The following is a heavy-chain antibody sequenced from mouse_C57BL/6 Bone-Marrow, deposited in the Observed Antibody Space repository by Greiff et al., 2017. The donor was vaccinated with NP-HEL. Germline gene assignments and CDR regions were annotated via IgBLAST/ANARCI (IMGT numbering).Heavy chain of an antibody. CDR1: GYAFTNYL. CDR3: ARREIYYGNYWDY. V-gene: IGHV1-54*01. Sequence: QVQLKESGAELVRPGTSVKVSCKASGYAFTNYLIEWVKQRPGQGLEWIGVINPGSGGTNYNEKFKGKATLTADKSSSTAYMQLSSLTSENSAVYFCARREIYYGNYWDYWGQGTTLTVSS. J-gene: IGHJ2*01. CDR2: INPGSGGT. D-gene: IGHD2-1*01.